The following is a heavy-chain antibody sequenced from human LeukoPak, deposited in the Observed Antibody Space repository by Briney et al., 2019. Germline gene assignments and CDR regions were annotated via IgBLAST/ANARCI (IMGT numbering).Heavy chain of an antibody. V-gene: IGHV1-69*01. CDR2: IIPIFGTA. CDR3: ARDRATLRYYYGMDV. J-gene: IGHJ6*04. Sequence: SVTVSCKASGGTFSSYAISWVRQAPGQGLEWMGGIIPIFGTANYAQKFQGRVTITADESTSTAYMELSSLRSEDTAVYDCARDRATLRYYYGMDVWGKGTTVTVSS. CDR1: GGTFSSYA. D-gene: IGHD3-10*01.